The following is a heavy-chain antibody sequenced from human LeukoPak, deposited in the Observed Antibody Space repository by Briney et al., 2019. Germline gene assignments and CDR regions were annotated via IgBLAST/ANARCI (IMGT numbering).Heavy chain of an antibody. CDR1: GHTFTSYG. V-gene: IGHV1-18*01. CDR3: ARSFPERSWSDP. D-gene: IGHD3-10*01. Sequence: VASVKVSCKASGHTFTSYGISWVRQAPGQGLEWMGWISAYNGNTNYAQKLQGRVTMTTDTSTSTAYMELRSLRSDDTAVYYCARSFPERSWSDPWGQGTLVTVSS. J-gene: IGHJ5*02. CDR2: ISAYNGNT.